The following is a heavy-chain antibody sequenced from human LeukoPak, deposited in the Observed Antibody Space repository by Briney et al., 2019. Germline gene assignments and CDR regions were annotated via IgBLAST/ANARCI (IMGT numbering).Heavy chain of an antibody. CDR3: ARVMRRVSSGYYDY. Sequence: SETLSLTCTVSGGSISSYYWSWIRQPPGKGLEWIGYIYYGGSTNYNPSLKSRVTISVDTSKNQFSLKLSSVTAADTAVYYCARVMRRVSSGYYDYWGQGTLVTVSS. J-gene: IGHJ4*02. D-gene: IGHD3-22*01. CDR1: GGSISSYY. V-gene: IGHV4-59*12. CDR2: IYYGGST.